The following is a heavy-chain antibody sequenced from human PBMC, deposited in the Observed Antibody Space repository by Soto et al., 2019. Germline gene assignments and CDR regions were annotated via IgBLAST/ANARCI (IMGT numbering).Heavy chain of an antibody. Sequence: QVQLQESGPGLVKPSQTLSLTCTVSGGSISSGGYYWSWIRQHPGKGLEWIGYIYYSGSTYYNPSRKSRVTISVDTSKNQFSLKLSSVTAADTAVYYCARKDYYGSGSYGGYYGMDVWGQGTTVTVSS. CDR2: IYYSGST. V-gene: IGHV4-31*03. CDR1: GGSISSGGYY. J-gene: IGHJ6*02. D-gene: IGHD3-10*01. CDR3: ARKDYYGSGSYGGYYGMDV.